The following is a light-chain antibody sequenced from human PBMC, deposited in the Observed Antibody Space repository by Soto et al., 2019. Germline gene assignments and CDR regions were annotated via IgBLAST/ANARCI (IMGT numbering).Light chain of an antibody. J-gene: IGLJ1*01. CDR1: SDGLHGYTY. CDR2: EVS. CDR3: SLYTSENAYV. Sequence: QSALTQPASVSGSPGQSVTISCTGISDGLHGYTYVSWYQHHPDKAPNLIIYEVSKRPSGVPDRFSGSKSGNTASLTISGLQAADEADYYCSLYTSENAYVFGTGTKLTVL. V-gene: IGLV2-14*01.